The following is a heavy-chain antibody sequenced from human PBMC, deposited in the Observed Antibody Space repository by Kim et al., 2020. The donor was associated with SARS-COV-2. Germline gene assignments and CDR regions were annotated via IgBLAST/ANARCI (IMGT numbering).Heavy chain of an antibody. J-gene: IGHJ3*02. Sequence: SQTLSLTCAISGDSVSSNSAAWNWIRQSPSRGLEWLGRTYYRSKWYNDYAVSVKSRITINPDTSKNQFSLQLNSVTPEDTAVYYCARAYDYVWGSYRPSAFDIWGQGTMVTVSS. D-gene: IGHD3-16*02. CDR1: GDSVSSNSAA. V-gene: IGHV6-1*01. CDR2: TYYRSKWYN. CDR3: ARAYDYVWGSYRPSAFDI.